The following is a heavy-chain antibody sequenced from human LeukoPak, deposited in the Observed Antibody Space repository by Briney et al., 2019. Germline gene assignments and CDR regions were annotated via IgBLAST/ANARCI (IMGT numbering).Heavy chain of an antibody. Sequence: SETLSLTCTVSSDSISSGDYYWSSIRQPAGKGLEFIGYINKKGGTFYNPPLKSRVSISIDTSKNQFSLKLTSVTAADTAVYFCAREHKSYGDYPYYFDSWGQGTLVTVSS. CDR3: AREHKSYGDYPYYFDS. J-gene: IGHJ4*02. CDR1: SDSISSGDYY. D-gene: IGHD4-17*01. V-gene: IGHV4-30-4*01. CDR2: INKKGGT.